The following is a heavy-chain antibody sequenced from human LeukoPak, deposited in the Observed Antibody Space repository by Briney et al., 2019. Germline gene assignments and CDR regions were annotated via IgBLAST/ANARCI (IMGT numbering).Heavy chain of an antibody. CDR1: GFTFSSSW. CDR2: IKQDGSEK. Sequence: GGSLRLSCAASGFTFSSSWMSWVRQAPGKGLEWVANIKQDGSEKYYVDSVKGRFIISRDNAKNSLYLQMNSLRAEDTAVYYCARDPTYYYDSSGYYYVSAFDIWGQGTMVTVSS. J-gene: IGHJ3*02. D-gene: IGHD3-22*01. CDR3: ARDPTYYYDSSGYYYVSAFDI. V-gene: IGHV3-7*03.